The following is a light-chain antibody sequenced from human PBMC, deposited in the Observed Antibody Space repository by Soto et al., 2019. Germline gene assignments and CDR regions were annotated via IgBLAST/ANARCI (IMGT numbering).Light chain of an antibody. Sequence: DIQMTQSPSTLSASVGDRVTITCRASQSISSWLAWYQQKPGKAPRVLIYDASTLESGVPSRFGGSGSGTEFTHTIYSLQPDDFATYYCQQYNSYPYTFGQGTQLEIK. CDR3: QQYNSYPYT. CDR2: DAS. J-gene: IGKJ2*01. CDR1: QSISSW. V-gene: IGKV1-5*01.